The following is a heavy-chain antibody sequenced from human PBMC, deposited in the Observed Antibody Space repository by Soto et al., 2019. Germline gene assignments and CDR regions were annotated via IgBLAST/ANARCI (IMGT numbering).Heavy chain of an antibody. CDR3: ARATKYSGYPYYYYYGMDV. Sequence: SETLSLTCAVYGGSFSGYHWRWLRQPPGKGLEWMGEINHSGSTNYNPSLKSRVTISVDTSKNQFSLKLSSVTAADTAVYYCARATKYSGYPYYYYYGMDVWGQGTTVT. D-gene: IGHD5-12*01. CDR2: INHSGST. V-gene: IGHV4-34*01. J-gene: IGHJ6*02. CDR1: GGSFSGYH.